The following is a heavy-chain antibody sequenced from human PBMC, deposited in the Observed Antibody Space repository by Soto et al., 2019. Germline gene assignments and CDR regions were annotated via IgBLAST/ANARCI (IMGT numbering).Heavy chain of an antibody. CDR1: GYSFTSYG. J-gene: IGHJ6*01. CDR2: ISTDNGNT. Sequence: QVHLVQSGAEGRKPGASVKVSCKASGYSFTSYGISWVRQAPGQGLEWMGWISTDNGNTTYAHHLQGRVSMTIDPSTSTAYMELWSLGSDDTAVYYCARAVPDTSLFFYYYGMDVW. V-gene: IGHV1-18*01. D-gene: IGHD2-21*01. CDR3: ARAVPDTSLFFYYYGMDV.